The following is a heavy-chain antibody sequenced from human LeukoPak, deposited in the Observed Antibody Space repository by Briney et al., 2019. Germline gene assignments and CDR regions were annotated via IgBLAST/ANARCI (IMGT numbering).Heavy chain of an antibody. V-gene: IGHV4-4*07. CDR2: IYTSGST. D-gene: IGHD3-3*01. CDR3: ARVLRFLEWSLSWFDP. CDR1: GGSISSYY. J-gene: IGHJ5*02. Sequence: SETLSLTCTVSGGSISSYYWSWIRQPAGKGLEWIGRIYTSGSTNHNPSLKSRVTMSVDTSKNQFSLRLSSVTAADTAVYYCARVLRFLEWSLSWFDPWGQGTLVTVSS.